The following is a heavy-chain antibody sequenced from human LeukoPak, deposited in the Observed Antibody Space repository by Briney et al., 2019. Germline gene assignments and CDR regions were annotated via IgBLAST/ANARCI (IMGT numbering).Heavy chain of an antibody. J-gene: IGHJ4*02. D-gene: IGHD3-3*01. V-gene: IGHV3-7*01. Sequence: PGGSLRLSCAASGFTFSGFWMSWVRQTPGKGLEWVANIKQDGSEKYYVDSVKGRFTISRDNAKNSLSLQMSSLRAEDTAVYYCATDRGWRTSGYYLYYFEYWGQGTLVTFSS. CDR2: IKQDGSEK. CDR3: ATDRGWRTSGYYLYYFEY. CDR1: GFTFSGFW.